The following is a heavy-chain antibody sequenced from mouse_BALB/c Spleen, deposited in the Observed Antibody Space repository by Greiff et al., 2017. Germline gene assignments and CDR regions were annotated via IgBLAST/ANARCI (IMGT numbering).Heavy chain of an antibody. CDR1: GFTFSNYW. J-gene: IGHJ1*01. Sequence: DVKLVESGGGLVQPGGSMKLSCVASGFTFSNYWMNWVRQSPEKGLEWVAEIRLKSNNYATHYAESVKGRFTISRDDSKSSVYLQMNNLRAEDTGIYYCTRWGGYGDWYFDVWGAGTTVTVSS. D-gene: IGHD2-2*01. CDR3: TRWGGYGDWYFDV. V-gene: IGHV6-6*02. CDR2: IRLKSNNYAT.